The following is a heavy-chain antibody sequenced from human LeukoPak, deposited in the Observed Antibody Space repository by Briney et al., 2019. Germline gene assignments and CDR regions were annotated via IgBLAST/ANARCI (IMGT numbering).Heavy chain of an antibody. V-gene: IGHV1-2*02. J-gene: IGHJ5*02. CDR1: GYSFTDYY. CDR2: INTKSGRT. D-gene: IGHD3-3*01. CDR3: ARADFIDAGPYLIGP. Sequence: ASVRVSCKTSGYSFTDYYIHWVRQAPGQGLEWMGWINTKSGRTSSARKFQGRVTMTRDPSITTVYMDMAWLTSDDTAIYFCARADFIDAGPYLIGPWGQGTLVTVSS.